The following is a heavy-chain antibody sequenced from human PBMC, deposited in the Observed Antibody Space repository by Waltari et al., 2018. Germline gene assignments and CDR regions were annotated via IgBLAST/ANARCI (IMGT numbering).Heavy chain of an antibody. D-gene: IGHD4-17*01. CDR2: INPNSGGT. CDR1: GYTFTVYY. Sequence: QVQLVQSGAEVQKPGASVNVSCKASGYTFTVYYLPWVRQAPGQGLEWMGRINPNSGGTNYAQKFQGRVTMTRDTSISTAYMELSRLRSDDTAVYYCASSTVTTTEYFQHWGQGTLVTVSS. V-gene: IGHV1-2*06. J-gene: IGHJ1*01. CDR3: ASSTVTTTEYFQH.